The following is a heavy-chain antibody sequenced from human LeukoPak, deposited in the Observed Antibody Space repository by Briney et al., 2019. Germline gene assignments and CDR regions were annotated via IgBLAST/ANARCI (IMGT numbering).Heavy chain of an antibody. J-gene: IGHJ4*02. V-gene: IGHV4-38-2*02. CDR2: IYHSGST. CDR3: ACVLRWQNWEFFDY. D-gene: IGHD4-23*01. Sequence: SETLSLTCTVSGYSISSGYYWGWIRQPPGKGLEWIGSIYHSGSTYYNPSLKSRVTISVDTSKNQFSLKLSSVTAADTAVYYCACVLRWQNWEFFDYWGQGTLVTVSS. CDR1: GYSISSGYY.